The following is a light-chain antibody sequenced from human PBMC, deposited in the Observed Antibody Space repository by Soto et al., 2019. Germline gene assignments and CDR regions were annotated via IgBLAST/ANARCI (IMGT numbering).Light chain of an antibody. CDR2: DAS. CDR3: QQRSNWPPT. CDR1: QSVSSY. V-gene: IGKV3-11*01. Sequence: EIVWTQSPATLSLSPGERATLSCRASQSVSSYLAWYQQKPGQAPRLLIYDASNRATGIPARFSGSGSGTDFTLTISSLEPEEFAVYYCQQRSNWPPTFGQGTKVEI. J-gene: IGKJ1*01.